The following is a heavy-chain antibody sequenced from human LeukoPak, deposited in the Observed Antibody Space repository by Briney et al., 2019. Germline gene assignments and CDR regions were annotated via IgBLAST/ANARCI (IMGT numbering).Heavy chain of an antibody. CDR3: AKGTYYDFWSGLLGDY. CDR1: GFTFSGYA. Sequence: GGSLRLSCAASGFTFSGYAMSWVRQAPGKGLEWVSAISGSGGSTYYADSVKGRFTISRDNSKNTLYLQMNSLRAEDTAVYYCAKGTYYDFWSGLLGDYWGQGTLVTVSS. D-gene: IGHD3-3*01. V-gene: IGHV3-23*01. J-gene: IGHJ4*02. CDR2: ISGSGGST.